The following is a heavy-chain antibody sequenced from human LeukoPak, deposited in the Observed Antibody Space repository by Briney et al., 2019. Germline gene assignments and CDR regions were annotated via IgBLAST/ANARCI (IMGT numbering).Heavy chain of an antibody. J-gene: IGHJ4*02. Sequence: ASVKVSCKASGYTFTSYYMHWVRQAPGQGLEWMGIINPSGGSTSYAQKFQGRVTMTRDTSTSTVYMELSSLRSEDTAVYYCARVQWENSAPPFLDYWGQGTLVTVSS. CDR3: ARVQWENSAPPFLDY. D-gene: IGHD1-26*01. V-gene: IGHV1-46*01. CDR1: GYTFTSYY. CDR2: INPSGGST.